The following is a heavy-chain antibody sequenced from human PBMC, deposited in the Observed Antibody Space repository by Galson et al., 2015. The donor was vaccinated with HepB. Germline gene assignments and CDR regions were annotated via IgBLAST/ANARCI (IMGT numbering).Heavy chain of an antibody. CDR2: TYYRSKWYF. V-gene: IGHV6-1*01. J-gene: IGHJ4*02. CDR3: ARLDPGGDSWLLNYFDY. Sequence: CAISGDSVSSKSAIWNRIRQSPSRGLEWLGRTYYRSKWYFRYADSVRGRITINPDTSKNQFSLQLNSVTPEDTAMYYCARLDPGGDSWLLNYFDYWGQGTLVTVSP. CDR1: GDSVSSKSAI. D-gene: IGHD6-13*01.